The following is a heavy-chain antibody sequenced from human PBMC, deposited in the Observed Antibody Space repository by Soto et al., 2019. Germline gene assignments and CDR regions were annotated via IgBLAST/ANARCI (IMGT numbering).Heavy chain of an antibody. V-gene: IGHV3-15*01. J-gene: IGHJ5*02. CDR3: TTDVPTPMHNIVVVPAA. CDR2: IKSKTDGGTT. D-gene: IGHD2-2*01. CDR1: GFTFSNAW. Sequence: EVQLVESGGGLVKPGGSLRLSCAASGFTFSNAWMSWVRQAPGKGLEWVGRIKSKTDGGTTDYAAPVKGRFTISRDDSKNTLYLQMNSLKTDDTAVYYCTTDVPTPMHNIVVVPAAWGQGTLVTVSS.